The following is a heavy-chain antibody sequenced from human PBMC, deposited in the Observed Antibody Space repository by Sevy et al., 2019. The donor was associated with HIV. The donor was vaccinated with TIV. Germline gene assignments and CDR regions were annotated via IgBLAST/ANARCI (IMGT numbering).Heavy chain of an antibody. J-gene: IGHJ4*02. CDR2: FSSSGSSL. Sequence: GGSLRLSCAASGFTFSDYYMSWIRQAPGKGLEWVSSFSSSGSSLYYADSLKGRFTISRHNAKRSLYLQMNSLRAEDTAVYYCARSYAYGPFDSWGQGTLVTSPQ. V-gene: IGHV3-11*01. CDR1: GFTFSDYY. D-gene: IGHD4-17*01. CDR3: ARSYAYGPFDS.